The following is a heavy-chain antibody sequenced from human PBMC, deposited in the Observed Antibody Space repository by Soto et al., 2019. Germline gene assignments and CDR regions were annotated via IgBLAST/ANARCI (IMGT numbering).Heavy chain of an antibody. D-gene: IGHD3-10*01. J-gene: IGHJ4*02. CDR1: GFSFSNYW. CDR2: IKQDGSEE. CDR3: APWDGFGDLF. Sequence: EEQLVESGGGLVQPGGSLRLSCAASGFSFSNYWMSWVRQFPGEGLEWVANIKQDGSEEYYAYSVKGRFTISRDNAKNSLYLQMNSLTAEDTAMYYCAPWDGFGDLFWGQGTLVTVSS. V-gene: IGHV3-7*01.